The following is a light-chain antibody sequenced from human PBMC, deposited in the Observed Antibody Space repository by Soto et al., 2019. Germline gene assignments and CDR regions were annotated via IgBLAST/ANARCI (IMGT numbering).Light chain of an antibody. CDR2: GNS. CDR3: QSYDTSLSGSV. V-gene: IGLV1-40*01. J-gene: IGLJ2*01. Sequence: QTVVTQPPSVXGXXXXXXXISCTGSSSDIGAGYDVHWYQQLPGTTPKLLIYGNSNRPSGVPDRFSGSKSGTSASLAITGLQAEDEADYYCQSYDTSLSGSVFGGGTKLTVL. CDR1: SSDIGAGYD.